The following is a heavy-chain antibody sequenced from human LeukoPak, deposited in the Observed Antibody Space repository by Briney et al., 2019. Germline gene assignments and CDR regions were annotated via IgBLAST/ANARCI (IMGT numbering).Heavy chain of an antibody. Sequence: PGGSLRLSCSASGFTFSSYWMSWVRQAPGKGLEWVANIKQDGSEKYYVDSVKGRFTMSRDNAKNSLYLKMNSLRVEDTAVYYCAREYGSGSPLVGYYYMDVWGKGTTVTISS. CDR1: GFTFSSYW. D-gene: IGHD3-10*01. CDR3: AREYGSGSPLVGYYYMDV. CDR2: IKQDGSEK. V-gene: IGHV3-7*01. J-gene: IGHJ6*03.